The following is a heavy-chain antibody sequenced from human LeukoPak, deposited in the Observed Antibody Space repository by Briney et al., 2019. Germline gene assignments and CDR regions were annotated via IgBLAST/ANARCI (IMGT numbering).Heavy chain of an antibody. D-gene: IGHD6-6*01. CDR1: GGTFSSYA. V-gene: IGHV1-69*05. Sequence: ASVKVDCKASGGTFSSYAISWVRQAPGQGPEWMGGIIPIFGTANYAQKFQGRVTTTTDESTSTAYMELSSLRSEDTAVYYCARDKWVGTGIIEYSSSSAQDWGQGTLVTVSS. CDR3: ARDKWVGTGIIEYSSSSAQD. J-gene: IGHJ4*02. CDR2: IIPIFGTA.